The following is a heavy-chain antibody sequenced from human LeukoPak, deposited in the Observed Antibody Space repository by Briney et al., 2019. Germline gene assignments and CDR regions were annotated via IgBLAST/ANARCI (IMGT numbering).Heavy chain of an antibody. D-gene: IGHD3-3*01. J-gene: IGHJ4*02. Sequence: GGSLRLSCAASGFTFSDYYMSWIRQAPGKGLEWVSYISSSGSTIYYADSVKGRFTISRDNAKNSLYLQMNSLRAEDTAVYYCARERPNYDFWSGYAIGYWGQETLVTVSS. CDR3: ARERPNYDFWSGYAIGY. CDR2: ISSSGSTI. V-gene: IGHV3-11*04. CDR1: GFTFSDYY.